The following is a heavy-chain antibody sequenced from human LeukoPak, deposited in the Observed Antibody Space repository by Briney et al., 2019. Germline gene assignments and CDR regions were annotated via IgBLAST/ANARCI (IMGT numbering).Heavy chain of an antibody. CDR2: INHSGST. J-gene: IGHJ5*02. CDR1: GGSFSGYY. CDR3: ARGAPNSSGSDWFDP. V-gene: IGHV4-34*01. Sequence: SETLSLTCAVYGGSFSGYYWSWIRQPPGKGLEWIGEINHSGSTNYNPSLKSRVTISVDTSKNQFSLKLSSVTAADTAVYYCARGAPNSSGSDWFDPWGQGTLVTVSS. D-gene: IGHD3-22*01.